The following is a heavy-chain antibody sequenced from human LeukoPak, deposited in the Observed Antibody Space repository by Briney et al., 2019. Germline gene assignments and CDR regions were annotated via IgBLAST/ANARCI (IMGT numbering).Heavy chain of an antibody. Sequence: NPSETLSLTCAVYGGYFSGYYWSWIRQPPGKGLEWIGEINHSGSTNYNPSLKSRVTISVDTSKNQFSLKLSSVTAADTAVYYCARSGSYHHNYFDYWGQGTLVTVSS. D-gene: IGHD1-26*01. V-gene: IGHV4-34*01. J-gene: IGHJ4*02. CDR1: GGYFSGYY. CDR2: INHSGST. CDR3: ARSGSYHHNYFDY.